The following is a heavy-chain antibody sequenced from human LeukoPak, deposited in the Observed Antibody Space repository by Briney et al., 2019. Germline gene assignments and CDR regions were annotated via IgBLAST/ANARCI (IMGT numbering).Heavy chain of an antibody. Sequence: SETLSLTCTVSGGSISSFYWSWIRQPPGKGLEWIGYIYYSGSPNYNPSLKSRVTISVDTSKNQFSLKLSSVTAADTAVYYCARLRGYSSSWYGSSCDYWGQRTLVTVSS. CDR2: IYYSGSP. CDR1: GGSISSFY. V-gene: IGHV4-59*08. CDR3: ARLRGYSSSWYGSSCDY. J-gene: IGHJ4*02. D-gene: IGHD6-13*01.